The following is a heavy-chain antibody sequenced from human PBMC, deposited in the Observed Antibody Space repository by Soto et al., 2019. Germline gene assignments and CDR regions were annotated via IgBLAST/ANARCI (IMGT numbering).Heavy chain of an antibody. Sequence: QVQLVESGGGVVQPGRSLRLSCAASGFTFNSYGMHWVRQAPGKGLEWVAVIWYDGSNEFYADSVKGRFTISRDNSKNTLYLQVNSLRAEDTAVYYCAREYDYGGSHDSPQFDYWGQGTLVTVSS. J-gene: IGHJ4*02. D-gene: IGHD3-22*01. CDR2: IWYDGSNE. V-gene: IGHV3-33*01. CDR3: AREYDYGGSHDSPQFDY. CDR1: GFTFNSYG.